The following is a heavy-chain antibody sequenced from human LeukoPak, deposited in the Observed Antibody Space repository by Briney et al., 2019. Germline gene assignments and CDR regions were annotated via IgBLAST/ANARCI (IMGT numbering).Heavy chain of an antibody. CDR3: ARLTGSYYPY. Sequence: GGSLRLSCAASGFTFNSYWMCWVRQTPGKGLEWVANVKQDGSEKYYVDSVKGRFIISRDNAKNSLYLQMNSLRAEDTAVYYCARLTGSYYPYWGRGTLVTVSS. CDR1: GFTFNSYW. D-gene: IGHD1-26*01. J-gene: IGHJ4*02. CDR2: VKQDGSEK. V-gene: IGHV3-7*05.